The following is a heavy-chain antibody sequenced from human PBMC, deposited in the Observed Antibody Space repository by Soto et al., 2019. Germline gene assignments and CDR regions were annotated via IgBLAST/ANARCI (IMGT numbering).Heavy chain of an antibody. V-gene: IGHV3-33*01. D-gene: IGHD3-3*01. CDR2: ICYDGSNK. Sequence: GRSLRHSCPASGFTVSSYVMHWVRQLPGEVLEWVAVICYDGSNKYYADSVKGGFTISRDNSKNALYVQMNSLRAEATAVYYCGREASYYHFWRVVDYYYGMDVWGQGTTVTVSS. CDR1: GFTVSSYV. J-gene: IGHJ6*02. CDR3: GREASYYHFWRVVDYYYGMDV.